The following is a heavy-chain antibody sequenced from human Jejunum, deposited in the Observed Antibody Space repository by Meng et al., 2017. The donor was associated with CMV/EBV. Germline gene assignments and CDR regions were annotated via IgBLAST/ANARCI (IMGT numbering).Heavy chain of an antibody. Sequence: SCAVSGFPYSNFWVSWVRQSPGMGLEWVANIKQDGSATYYADSVKGRFTISRDNAKNSLYLQMDNLRADDTAVYYCVREDIVVFDYWGQGTLVTVSS. CDR2: IKQDGSAT. D-gene: IGHD2-15*01. CDR1: GFPYSNFW. CDR3: VREDIVVFDY. J-gene: IGHJ4*02. V-gene: IGHV3-7*01.